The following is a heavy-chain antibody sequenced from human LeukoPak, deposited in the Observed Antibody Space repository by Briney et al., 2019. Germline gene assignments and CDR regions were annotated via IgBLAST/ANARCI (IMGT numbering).Heavy chain of an antibody. D-gene: IGHD5-24*01. CDR3: ARGDAYNPILHY. V-gene: IGHV3-33*01. Sequence: GGSLRLSCAASGFTFSTYGMHWVRQAPGKGLEWVAFIWYDENKKYYADSVKGRFTISRDNSKNTQYLQMNSLRVEDTAVYYCARGDAYNPILHYWGQGTLVTVSS. CDR2: IWYDENKK. J-gene: IGHJ4*02. CDR1: GFTFSTYG.